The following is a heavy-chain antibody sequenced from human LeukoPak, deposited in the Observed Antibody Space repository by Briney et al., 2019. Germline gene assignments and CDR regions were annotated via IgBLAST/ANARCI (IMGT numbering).Heavy chain of an antibody. CDR1: GFTFSSYA. D-gene: IGHD5-24*01. Sequence: GGSLRLSCAASGFTFSSYAMSWVRQAPGKGLEWVSAISGGGGSTYYADSVKGRFTISRDNSKNTLYLQMNSLRAEDTAVYYCAKDPRDGGSYFDYWGQGTLVTVSS. J-gene: IGHJ4*02. CDR2: ISGGGGST. V-gene: IGHV3-23*01. CDR3: AKDPRDGGSYFDY.